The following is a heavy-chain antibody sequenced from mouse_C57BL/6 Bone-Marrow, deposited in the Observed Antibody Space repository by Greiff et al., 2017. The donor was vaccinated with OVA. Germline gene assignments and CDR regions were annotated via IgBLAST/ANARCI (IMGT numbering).Heavy chain of an antibody. J-gene: IGHJ1*03. CDR2: INPNYGTT. Sequence: VQLQQSGPELVKPGASVKLSCTASGYSFTDYNMNWVKQSNGKSLEWIGVINPNYGTTSYTQKLKGKATLTVDQSSSTADMQLNSRTSEDSAGYYCAITTVVAEGYFDVWGTGATVTV. CDR1: GYSFTDYN. D-gene: IGHD1-1*01. V-gene: IGHV1-39*01. CDR3: AITTVVAEGYFDV.